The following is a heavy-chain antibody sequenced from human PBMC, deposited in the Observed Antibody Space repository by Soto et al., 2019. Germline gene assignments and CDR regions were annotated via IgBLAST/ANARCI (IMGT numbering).Heavy chain of an antibody. CDR1: GFTFSSYA. Sequence: QVQLVESGGGVVQPGRSLRLSCAASGFTFSSYAMHWVRQAPGKGLEWVAVISYDGSNKYYADSVKGRFTISRDNSKNTLYLQMNSLRAEDTAVYYCARDRTTFIAAHFVYYYSCMDVWGQGTTVTVSS. CDR3: ARDRTTFIAAHFVYYYSCMDV. D-gene: IGHD6-13*01. J-gene: IGHJ6*02. V-gene: IGHV3-30-3*01. CDR2: ISYDGSNK.